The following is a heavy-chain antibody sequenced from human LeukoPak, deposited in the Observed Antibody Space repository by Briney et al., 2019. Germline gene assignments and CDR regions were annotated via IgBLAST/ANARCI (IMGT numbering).Heavy chain of an antibody. Sequence: SETLSLTCTVSGGSITNYYWSWIRQPPGKGLEWIGYIYYTVSTKYNPSLRSRVTISVDTSKNQLSLKLTSVTPADTAVYYCARKAAAGIPPLYNWFDPWGQGTLVTVSA. D-gene: IGHD6-13*01. V-gene: IGHV4-59*01. CDR2: IYYTVST. J-gene: IGHJ5*02. CDR1: GGSITNYY. CDR3: ARKAAAGIPPLYNWFDP.